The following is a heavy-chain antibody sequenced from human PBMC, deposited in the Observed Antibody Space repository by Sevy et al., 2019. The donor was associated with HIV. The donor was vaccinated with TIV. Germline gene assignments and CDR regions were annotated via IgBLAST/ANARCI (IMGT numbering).Heavy chain of an antibody. V-gene: IGHV3-23*01. CDR2: MSGRGGAI. CDR1: GFTFSIYA. CDR3: AKNRVDLETGSVFDY. Sequence: GGSLRLSCATSGFTFSIYAMSWVRQAPGKGLEWVSSMSGRGGAIYYADSVKGRFTISRDNSRNTLYLHMNSLRVGDTAVYFCAKNRVDLETGSVFDYWGQGTLVTVSS. J-gene: IGHJ4*02. D-gene: IGHD5-12*01.